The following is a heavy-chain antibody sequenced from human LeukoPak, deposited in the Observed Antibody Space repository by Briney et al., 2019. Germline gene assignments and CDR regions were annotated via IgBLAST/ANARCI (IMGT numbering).Heavy chain of an antibody. CDR3: ARPVGYCTNGVCFKTNWFDP. Sequence: SETLSLTCAVSGYSISSGYYWGWIRQPPGKGLEWIGSIYHSRSTYYNPSLKSRVTISVDTSKNQFSLKLSSVTAADTAVYYCARPVGYCTNGVCFKTNWFDPWGQGTLVTVSS. CDR1: GYSISSGYY. CDR2: IYHSRST. J-gene: IGHJ5*02. D-gene: IGHD2-8*01. V-gene: IGHV4-38-2*01.